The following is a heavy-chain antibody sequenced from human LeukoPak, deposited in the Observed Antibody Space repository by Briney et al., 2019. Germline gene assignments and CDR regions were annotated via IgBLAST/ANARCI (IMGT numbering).Heavy chain of an antibody. V-gene: IGHV1-2*02. CDR1: GYTFTDYY. CDR3: ARDSLPRGRSYYVGYYYYMDV. CDR2: IHPNSGGT. Sequence: ASVKVSCKASGYTFTDYYMHWVRQAPGQGLEWMGWIHPNSGGTHFVQKFRGKVTMTRDTSISTAYMELSSLKSDDTAVYYCARDSLPRGRSYYVGYYYYMDVWGKGTTVTISS. J-gene: IGHJ6*03. D-gene: IGHD1-26*01.